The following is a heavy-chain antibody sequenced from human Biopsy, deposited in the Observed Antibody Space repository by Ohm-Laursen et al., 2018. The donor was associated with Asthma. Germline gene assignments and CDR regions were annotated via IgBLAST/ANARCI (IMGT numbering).Heavy chain of an antibody. CDR2: IYSGGTS. Sequence: SLRLFCTASGFAVSRDHMFWVRQAPGKGLEWVPVIYSGGTSHTADSVRGRFTISRDYSKNTLYLQMHSLRAEDTAVYYCARGDSSNWSHYYFDYWGQGTLVTVSS. CDR1: GFAVSRDH. CDR3: ARGDSSNWSHYYFDY. J-gene: IGHJ4*02. D-gene: IGHD3-22*01. V-gene: IGHV3-53*01.